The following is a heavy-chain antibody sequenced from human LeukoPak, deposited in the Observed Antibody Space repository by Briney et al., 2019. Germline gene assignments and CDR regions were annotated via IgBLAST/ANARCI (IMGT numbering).Heavy chain of an antibody. D-gene: IGHD6-19*01. CDR3: ARDLGTSGWAAFDI. Sequence: GGSLRLSCAASGFTFDDYTMHWVRQAPGKGLEWVSLTSWDSSISYYADSVRGRFTISRDNSENSLYLQMNSLRPDDTALYYCARDLGTSGWAAFDIWGQGAMVTVSS. CDR2: TSWDSSIS. V-gene: IGHV3-43*01. CDR1: GFTFDDYT. J-gene: IGHJ3*02.